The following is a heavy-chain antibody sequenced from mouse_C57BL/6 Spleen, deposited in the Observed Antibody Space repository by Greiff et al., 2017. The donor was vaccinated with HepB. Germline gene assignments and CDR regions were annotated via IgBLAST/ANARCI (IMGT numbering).Heavy chain of an antibody. CDR1: GFNIKDYY. J-gene: IGHJ1*03. Sequence: EVQLVESGAELVKPGASVKLSCTASGFNIKDYYMHWVKQRTEQGLEWIGRIDPEDGETKYAPKFQGKATITADTSSNTAYLQLSSLTSEDTAVYYCARGITTVVALYWYFDVWGTGTTVTVSS. D-gene: IGHD1-1*01. V-gene: IGHV14-2*01. CDR2: IDPEDGET. CDR3: ARGITTVVALYWYFDV.